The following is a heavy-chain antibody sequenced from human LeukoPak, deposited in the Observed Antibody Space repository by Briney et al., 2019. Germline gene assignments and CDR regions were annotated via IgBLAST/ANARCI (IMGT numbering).Heavy chain of an antibody. J-gene: IGHJ4*02. Sequence: GGSLRLSCSASGITFSSYAMHWVRQAPGKGLEYVSAISSNGGSTYYADSVKGRFTISRDNSKNTLYLQMSSLRAEDTAVYYCTIAVAGTGFDYWGQGTLVTVSS. CDR2: ISSNGGST. D-gene: IGHD6-19*01. CDR3: TIAVAGTGFDY. CDR1: GITFSSYA. V-gene: IGHV3-64D*06.